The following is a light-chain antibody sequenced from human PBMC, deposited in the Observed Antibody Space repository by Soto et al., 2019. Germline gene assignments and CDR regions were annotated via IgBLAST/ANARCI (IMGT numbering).Light chain of an antibody. CDR1: SSDVGGYKY. J-gene: IGLJ1*01. CDR3: SSYTSTNVYV. V-gene: IGLV2-14*01. Sequence: QSALTQPASVSGSPGQSITISCTGTSSDVGGYKYVSWYQQHPGKAPKLMIYAVSFRPSGISDRFSGSKSANTASLTISGLQAEDEADYYCSSYTSTNVYVFGTGTKLTVL. CDR2: AVS.